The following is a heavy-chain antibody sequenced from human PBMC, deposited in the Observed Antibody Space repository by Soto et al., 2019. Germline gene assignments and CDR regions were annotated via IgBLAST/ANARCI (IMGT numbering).Heavy chain of an antibody. J-gene: IGHJ3*02. V-gene: IGHV3-48*01. Sequence: GGSLRLSCAASGFTFSSYSMNWVRQAPGKGLEWVSYISSSSSTIYYADSVKGRFTISRDNAKNSLYLQMNSLRAEDTAVYYCARGVAATHDAFDILGQGTMVTVSS. CDR3: ARGVAATHDAFDI. CDR1: GFTFSSYS. D-gene: IGHD2-15*01. CDR2: ISSSSSTI.